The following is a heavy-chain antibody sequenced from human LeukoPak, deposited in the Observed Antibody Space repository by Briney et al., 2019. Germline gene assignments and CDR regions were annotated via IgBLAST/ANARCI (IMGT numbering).Heavy chain of an antibody. CDR3: ARGSYGDYDFDY. J-gene: IGHJ4*02. V-gene: IGHV4-59*01. CDR1: GGSISSYY. D-gene: IGHD4-17*01. CDR2: IYYSGST. Sequence: SETLSLTCTVSGGSISSYYWSWIRQPPGKGLEWIGYIYYSGSTSYNPSLKSRVTISVDTSKNQFSLKLSSVTAADTAVYYCARGSYGDYDFDYWGQGTLVTVSS.